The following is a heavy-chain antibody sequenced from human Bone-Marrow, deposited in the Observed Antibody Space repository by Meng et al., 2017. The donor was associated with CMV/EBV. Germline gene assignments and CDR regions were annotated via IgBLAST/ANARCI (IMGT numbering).Heavy chain of an antibody. CDR2: IIPILGIA. CDR3: ARRPYCSSTSCQNYYYYGMDV. CDR1: GGTFSSYT. Sequence: SVKVSCKASGGTFSSYTISWVRQAPGQGLEWMGRIIPILGIANYAQKFQGRVTITADKPTSTAYMELSSLRSEDTAVYYCARRPYCSSTSCQNYYYYGMDVWGQGTTVTVSS. J-gene: IGHJ6*02. D-gene: IGHD2-2*01. V-gene: IGHV1-69*02.